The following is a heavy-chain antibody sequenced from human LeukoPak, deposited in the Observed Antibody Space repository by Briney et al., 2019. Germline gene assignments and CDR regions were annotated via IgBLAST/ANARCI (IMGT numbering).Heavy chain of an antibody. CDR2: IKQHGSEK. J-gene: IGHJ4*02. D-gene: IGHD5-12*01. V-gene: IGHV3-7*03. CDR3: AREGDSGSYYFDY. CDR1: GFTFSRYW. Sequence: GGSLRLSCAASGFTFSRYWMSWVGQPPGKGLEWVANIKQHGSEKYYVDSGKGRFTISRDNAKNSLYLQMNNLRAEDTAVYYCAREGDSGSYYFDYWGQGTLVTVSS.